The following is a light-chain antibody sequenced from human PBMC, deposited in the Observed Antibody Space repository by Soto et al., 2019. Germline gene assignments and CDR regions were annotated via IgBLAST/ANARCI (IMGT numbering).Light chain of an antibody. CDR2: DVS. CDR1: SSDVGGYNY. V-gene: IGLV2-14*01. CDR3: SSYTSSSTLV. J-gene: IGLJ2*01. Sequence: QSALTQPASVSGSPGQSIAISCTGTSSDVGGYNYVSWYQQHPGKAPKLIIYDVSTRPSGVSHRFSGSKSGNTASLTLSGLQAEDEADYYCSSYTSSSTLVFGGGTKLTVL.